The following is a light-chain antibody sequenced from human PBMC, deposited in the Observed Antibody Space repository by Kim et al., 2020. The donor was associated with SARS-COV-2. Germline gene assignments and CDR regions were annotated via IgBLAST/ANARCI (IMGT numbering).Light chain of an antibody. CDR2: QVS. Sequence: DIQMTQSPSTLSAFVGDRVTMTCRASQSVDGWLAWYQQRPGKAPRLLIYQVSKLASGVPSRFSGSGSGTDFTLTVSNLQSDDSAVYYCKQYETYWTFGPGTKVDIK. V-gene: IGKV1-5*03. CDR1: QSVDGW. J-gene: IGKJ1*01. CDR3: KQYETYWT.